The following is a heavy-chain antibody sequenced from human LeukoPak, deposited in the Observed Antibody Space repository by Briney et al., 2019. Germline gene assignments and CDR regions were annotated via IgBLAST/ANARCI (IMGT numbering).Heavy chain of an antibody. D-gene: IGHD3-10*01. CDR3: ARGSGTITMVRGVFYGMDV. J-gene: IGHJ6*02. CDR2: IIPIFGTP. CDR1: GGTFSIYA. V-gene: IGHV1-69*01. Sequence: GASVKVSCKASGGTFSIYAISWVRQAPGQGLEWMGGIIPIFGTPNYAQKFQGRVTITADESTSTAYMELSSLRSEDTAVYYCARGSGTITMVRGVFYGMDVWGQGTTVTVSS.